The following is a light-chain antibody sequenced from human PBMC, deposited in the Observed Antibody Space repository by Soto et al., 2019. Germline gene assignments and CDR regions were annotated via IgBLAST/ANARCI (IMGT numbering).Light chain of an antibody. Sequence: EILLTQSPATLSLSPGDRATLSCRASQSVSTYLAWYQQKPGKAPRLLIYEASNRATGIPARFSGSGSGTDFTLTISSLQPEDFATYYCQQSYKTPLTFGGGTKVDIK. J-gene: IGKJ4*01. CDR2: EAS. CDR1: QSVSTY. CDR3: QQSYKTPLT. V-gene: IGKV3-11*01.